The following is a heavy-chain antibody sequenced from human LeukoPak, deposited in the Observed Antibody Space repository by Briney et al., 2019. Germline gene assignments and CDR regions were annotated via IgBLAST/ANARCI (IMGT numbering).Heavy chain of an antibody. CDR3: AKDSSGVNDC. CDR2: ISYDGSNE. Sequence: GGSLRLSCAASGFTFSSYAMHWVRQAPGKGLEWVAVISYDGSNEYYADSVKGWFTISRDNSKNTLYLQMNSLRAEDTAVYYCAKDSSGVNDCWGQGTLVTVSS. D-gene: IGHD1-1*01. V-gene: IGHV3-30-3*01. J-gene: IGHJ4*02. CDR1: GFTFSSYA.